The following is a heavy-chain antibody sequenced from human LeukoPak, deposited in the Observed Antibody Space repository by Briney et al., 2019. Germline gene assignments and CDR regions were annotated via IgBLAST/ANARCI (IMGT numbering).Heavy chain of an antibody. CDR2: ISSSGSTI. J-gene: IGHJ6*02. V-gene: IGHV3-11*01. CDR1: GFTFSDYY. CDR3: ASSRNGIAAAGTRLYYYYGMDV. D-gene: IGHD6-13*01. Sequence: PGGSLRLSCAASGFTFSDYYMSWIRQAPGKGLEWVSYISSSGSTIYYADSVKGRFTISRDNAKNSLYLQMNSLSAEDTAVYYCASSRNGIAAAGTRLYYYYGMDVWGQGTTVTVSS.